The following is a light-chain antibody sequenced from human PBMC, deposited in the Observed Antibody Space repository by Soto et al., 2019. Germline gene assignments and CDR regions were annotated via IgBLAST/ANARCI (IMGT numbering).Light chain of an antibody. Sequence: EIVMTQSPATLSVSPGERVTLSCKASQSISTNLAWYQQKSGQAPSLLIYGAFTRATGIPARFSGSGSGTEFTLTISSLQSEDFAVYYCHQYDDWPPYTFGQGTKLEIK. CDR1: QSISTN. CDR2: GAF. CDR3: HQYDDWPPYT. J-gene: IGKJ2*01. V-gene: IGKV3-15*01.